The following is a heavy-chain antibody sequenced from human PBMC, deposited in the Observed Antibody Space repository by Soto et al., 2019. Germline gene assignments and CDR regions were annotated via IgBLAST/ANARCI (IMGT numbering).Heavy chain of an antibody. CDR3: ARSPGYTSSWYACDS. CDR1: GFTFSSYG. V-gene: IGHV3-33*01. J-gene: IGHJ4*02. CDR2: IWYDGSNK. D-gene: IGHD6-13*01. Sequence: QVQLVESGGGVVQPGRSLRLSCAASGFTFSSYGMHWVRQAPGKGLEWVAIIWYDGSNKYYADSVKGRFTISRDNSKNTLYLQMNSLRAEDTAVYYCARSPGYTSSWYACDSWGQGTLVTVSS.